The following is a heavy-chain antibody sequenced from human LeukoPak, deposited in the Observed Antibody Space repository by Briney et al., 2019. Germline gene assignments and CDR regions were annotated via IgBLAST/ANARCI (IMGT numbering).Heavy chain of an antibody. CDR2: ISTNGGST. CDR3: ARGGYYDSSGSFDY. V-gene: IGHV3-64*01. CDR1: GFTFSNYA. Sequence: GGNLRLYCAASGFTFSNYAMYWVRQAPGRGLEYVSTISTNGGSTDYANSVKGRFTISRDNSDNRVFLQMGTLRAEDMAVYYCARGGYYDSSGSFDYWGQGILVTVSS. J-gene: IGHJ4*02. D-gene: IGHD3-22*01.